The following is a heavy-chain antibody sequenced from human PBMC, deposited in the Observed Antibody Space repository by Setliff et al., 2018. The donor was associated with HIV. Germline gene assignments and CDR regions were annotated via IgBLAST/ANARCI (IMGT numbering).Heavy chain of an antibody. V-gene: IGHV1-8*01. D-gene: IGHD2-15*01. CDR2: MNPNSGNT. J-gene: IGHJ5*02. CDR1: GYTFTSYD. CDR3: ASTRLTGYCSGGTCYLGWFDP. Sequence: GASVKVSCKASGYTFTSYDINWVRQATGQGLEWMGWMNPNSGNTAYAQKFQGRVTMTRNTSITTAYMELTSLRSEDTAVYYCASTRLTGYCSGGTCYLGWFDPWGQGTLVTVSS.